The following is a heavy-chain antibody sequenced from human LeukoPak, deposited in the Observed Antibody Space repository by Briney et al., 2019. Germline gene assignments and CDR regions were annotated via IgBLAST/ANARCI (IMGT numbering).Heavy chain of an antibody. CDR2: INHSGST. Sequence: SETLSLTCAVYGGPFSGYYWSWIRQPPGKGLEWIGEINHSGSTNYNPSLKSRVTISVDTSKNQFSLKLSSVTAADTAVYYCARDYDFWSGPPARYFDLWGRGTLVTVSS. CDR1: GGPFSGYY. CDR3: ARDYDFWSGPPARYFDL. V-gene: IGHV4-34*01. J-gene: IGHJ2*01. D-gene: IGHD3-3*01.